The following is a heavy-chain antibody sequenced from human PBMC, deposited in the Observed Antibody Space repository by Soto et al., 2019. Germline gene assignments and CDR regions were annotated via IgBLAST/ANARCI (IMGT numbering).Heavy chain of an antibody. CDR3: ARAASPCSSWYRFDY. Sequence: GGSLRLSCATSGFNFNTYAMSWVRQAPGERLEWVSFISSSGGATYYADSVKGRVTVSRDNPKSPLFLQMSSLRADDTALYYCARAASPCSSWYRFDYWGQGALVTVSS. D-gene: IGHD6-13*01. CDR1: GFNFNTYA. V-gene: IGHV3-48*03. CDR2: ISSSGGAT. J-gene: IGHJ4*02.